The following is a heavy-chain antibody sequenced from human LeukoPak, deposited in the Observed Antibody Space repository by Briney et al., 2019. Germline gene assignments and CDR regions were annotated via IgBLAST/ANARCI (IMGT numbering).Heavy chain of an antibody. J-gene: IGHJ5*02. Sequence: GGSLGLSCAASGFTFSSYWMSWVRQAPGKGLEWVADINQDGSEKYYVDSVKGRFTISRDNAKNSLYLQMNSLRAEDTAVYYCAREGCSGGSCYHNWFHPWGQGTLVTVSS. D-gene: IGHD2-15*01. CDR1: GFTFSSYW. CDR3: AREGCSGGSCYHNWFHP. V-gene: IGHV3-7*01. CDR2: INQDGSEK.